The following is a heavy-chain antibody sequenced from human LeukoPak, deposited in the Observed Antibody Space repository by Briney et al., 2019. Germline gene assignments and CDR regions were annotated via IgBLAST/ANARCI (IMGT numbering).Heavy chain of an antibody. CDR1: GLTFTSYS. Sequence: PGGSLRLSCAAPGLTFTSYSMSWVPHTPGKGLGWVANINQDGSKKYYVDSLKGRFTISRDNAKNSLYLQMNSMRAEDPAVYYCVRDKGYGYDYWGQGTLVTVSS. CDR2: INQDGSKK. J-gene: IGHJ4*02. D-gene: IGHD5-18*01. V-gene: IGHV3-7*01. CDR3: VRDKGYGYDY.